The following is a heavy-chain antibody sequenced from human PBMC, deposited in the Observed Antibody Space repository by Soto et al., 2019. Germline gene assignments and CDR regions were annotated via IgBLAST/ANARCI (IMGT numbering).Heavy chain of an antibody. J-gene: IGHJ4*02. CDR3: ARRYGSCFDS. Sequence: QVQLQESGPGLVKPSETLSLTCTVSGGSISSYYWSWIRQSPGKGLEWIGYIYYSGSSNYNPSLKSRVTIAVHTSKIQFSLKLSSVPAADTAVDSCARRYGSCFDSWGQGTLVTVSS. CDR2: IYYSGSS. CDR1: GGSISSYY. V-gene: IGHV4-59*08. D-gene: IGHD5-18*01.